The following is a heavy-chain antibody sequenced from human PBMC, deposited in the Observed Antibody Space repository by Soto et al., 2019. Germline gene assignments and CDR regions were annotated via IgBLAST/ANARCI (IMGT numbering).Heavy chain of an antibody. D-gene: IGHD3-22*01. CDR2: IYYSGST. V-gene: IGHV4-30-4*01. CDR1: GGSISSGDYY. CDR3: ARAPYYYDSSGYFRAVFYFDY. J-gene: IGHJ4*02. Sequence: LSLTCTVSGGSISSGDYYWSWIRQPPGKGLEWIGYIYYSGSTYYNPSLKSRVTISVDTSKNQFSLKLSSVTAADTAVYYCARAPYYYDSSGYFRAVFYFDYWGQGTLVTVSS.